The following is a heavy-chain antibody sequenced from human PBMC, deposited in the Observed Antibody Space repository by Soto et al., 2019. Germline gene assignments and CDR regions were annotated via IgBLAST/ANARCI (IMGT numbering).Heavy chain of an antibody. CDR1: GFTFSSYW. Sequence: EVQLVESGGGLVQPGGSLRLSCAASGFTFSSYWMSWVRQAPGKGLEWVANIKQDGSEKYYVDSVKGRFTISRDNAKNSLYLQMKSLRAEDTAVYYCASLPVYDFWSGYQNYYGMDVWGQGTTVTVSS. CDR3: ASLPVYDFWSGYQNYYGMDV. CDR2: IKQDGSEK. J-gene: IGHJ6*02. V-gene: IGHV3-7*05. D-gene: IGHD3-3*01.